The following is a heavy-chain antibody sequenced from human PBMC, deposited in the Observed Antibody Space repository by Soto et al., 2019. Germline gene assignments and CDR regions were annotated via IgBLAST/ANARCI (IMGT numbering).Heavy chain of an antibody. D-gene: IGHD6-19*01. J-gene: IGHJ5*02. CDR2: TRQDGGQS. CDR1: GFTLSSYW. Sequence: EVQLVESGGGLVQPGGPLRLSCEASGFTLSSYWMSWFRQAPGKGLEWVANTRQDGGQSYLVDSVQGRFTIARDNDKNPAYPQMNSLRAEDTAVDYCVRDGSTGWHWDPWGQGTQVTVSP. V-gene: IGHV3-7*01. CDR3: VRDGSTGWHWDP.